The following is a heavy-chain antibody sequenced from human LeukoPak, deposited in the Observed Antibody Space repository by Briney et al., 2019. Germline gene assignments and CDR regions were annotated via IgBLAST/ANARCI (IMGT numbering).Heavy chain of an antibody. Sequence: RGSLRLSCAASGFTVSSNYVSWVRQAPGKGLEWVSVIYSGGNTYYADSVKGRFTISRDNSKNTLYLQMNSLRAEDTAVYYCARLSPYSYGLAPIDYWGQGTLVTVSS. D-gene: IGHD5-18*01. V-gene: IGHV3-66*04. J-gene: IGHJ4*02. CDR1: GFTVSSNY. CDR3: ARLSPYSYGLAPIDY. CDR2: IYSGGNT.